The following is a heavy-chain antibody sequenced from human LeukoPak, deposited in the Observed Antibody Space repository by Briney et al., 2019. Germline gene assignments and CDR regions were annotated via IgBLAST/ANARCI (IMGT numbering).Heavy chain of an antibody. CDR3: ARWVLRYFDWLLYPYGMDV. CDR1: GASISRYY. CDR2: IYYSGST. Sequence: SETLSLTCTVSGASISRYYWSWIRQPPGKGLEWIGYIYYSGSTNYNPSLKSRVTISVDTSKNQFSLKLSSVTAADTAVYYCARWVLRYFDWLLYPYGMDVWGKGTTVTVSS. J-gene: IGHJ6*04. D-gene: IGHD3-9*01. V-gene: IGHV4-59*01.